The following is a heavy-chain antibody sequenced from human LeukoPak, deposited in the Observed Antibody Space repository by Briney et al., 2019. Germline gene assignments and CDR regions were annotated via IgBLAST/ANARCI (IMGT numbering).Heavy chain of an antibody. CDR1: GYTFTGYY. J-gene: IGHJ4*02. D-gene: IGHD2-15*01. CDR3: ARQESVSLLNDY. V-gene: IGHV1-2*02. Sequence: GSVKVSCEASGYTFTGYYIHWVRQAPGQGLEWMGWIKPSSGGTDYAQKFQGRVTMTRDTSISTAYVELSRLRSDDTAVYFCARQESVSLLNDYWGQGTLVTVSS. CDR2: IKPSSGGT.